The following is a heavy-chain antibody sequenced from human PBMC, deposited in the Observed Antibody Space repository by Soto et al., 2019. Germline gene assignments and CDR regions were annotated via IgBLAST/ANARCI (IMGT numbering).Heavy chain of an antibody. CDR1: GGSISSGGYS. V-gene: IGHV4-30-2*01. CDR2: IYHSGST. Sequence: SETLSLTCAVSGGSISSGGYSWSWIRQPPGKGLEWIGYIYHSGSTYYNPSLKSRVTISVDRSKNQFSLKLSSVTAADTAVYYCARAPPYYDFWSGYLPPYYGMDVWGQGTTVTVSS. CDR3: ARAPPYYDFWSGYLPPYYGMDV. D-gene: IGHD3-3*01. J-gene: IGHJ6*02.